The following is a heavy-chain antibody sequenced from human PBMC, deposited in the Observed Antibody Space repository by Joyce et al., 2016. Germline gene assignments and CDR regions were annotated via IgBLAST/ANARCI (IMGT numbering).Heavy chain of an antibody. CDR3: TTDDPRWGH. J-gene: IGHJ4*02. CDR2: IKNKRDGETT. Sequence: EVQLVESGGGLVKPGGSLRLSCAASGLTFINAWMSWVRQAPGKGLEWVGRIKNKRDGETTDYAAPVKGRFTISRDDSKDTLYVQMNSLKSEDTAVYYGTTDDPRWGHWGQGTLVTVSS. V-gene: IGHV3-15*01. CDR1: GLTFINAW. D-gene: IGHD4-23*01.